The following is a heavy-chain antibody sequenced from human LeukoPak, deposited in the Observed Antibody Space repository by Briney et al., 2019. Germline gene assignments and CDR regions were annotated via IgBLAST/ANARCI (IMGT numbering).Heavy chain of an antibody. CDR3: VRQEPYGGKTFDP. V-gene: IGHV3-11*04. D-gene: IGHD4-23*01. CDR2: INSKGDNI. J-gene: IGHJ5*02. CDR1: GFTFSDHF. Sequence: GGSLRLSCVGSGFTFSDHFMSWIRQVPGKEPEWLSYINSKGDNILYRDSVKGRFTISRDNAENSLYLQMNSLKAEDTAVYYCVRQEPYGGKTFDPWGQGTLVTVSS.